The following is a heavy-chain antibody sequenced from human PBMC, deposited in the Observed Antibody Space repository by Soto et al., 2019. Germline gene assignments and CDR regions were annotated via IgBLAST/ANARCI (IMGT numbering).Heavy chain of an antibody. CDR3: ARVEQDNTRGPYYYVIDV. D-gene: IGHD1-1*01. J-gene: IGHJ6*02. CDR1: GFTFSRYG. Sequence: GGSLRLSCAVSGFTFSRYGMYWVRQAPGKGQEGVAVIWYDGSNKYYADSVKGRFTISRDNSKNILYLQMNSLRADDTAVYYFARVEQDNTRGPYYYVIDVWGQGTTVSAP. V-gene: IGHV3-33*01. CDR2: IWYDGSNK.